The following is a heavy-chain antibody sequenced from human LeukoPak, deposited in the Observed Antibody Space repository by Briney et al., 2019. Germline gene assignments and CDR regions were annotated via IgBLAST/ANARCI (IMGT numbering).Heavy chain of an antibody. Sequence: SETLSLTCTVSGGSISSSSYYWGWIRQPPGKGLEWIGSXYYXGSTYYNPSLKSRVTISVDTSKNQFSLKLSSVTAADTAVYYCAXQXQXXPLDYWGQGTLVTVSS. J-gene: IGHJ4*02. CDR3: AXQXQXXPLDY. V-gene: IGHV4-39*01. CDR1: GGSISSSSYY. D-gene: IGHD1-1*01. CDR2: XYYXGST.